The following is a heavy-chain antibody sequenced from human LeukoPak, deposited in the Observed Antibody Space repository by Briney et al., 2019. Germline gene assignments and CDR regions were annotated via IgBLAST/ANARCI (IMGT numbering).Heavy chain of an antibody. Sequence: PSGTLSLTCAVSGGSISSSNWWSWVRQPPGKGLEWIGEIYHSGSTNYNPSLKSRVTISVDKSKNQFSLKLSSVTAADTAVYYCARVRDYDSSGYPDYWGQGTLVTVSS. J-gene: IGHJ4*02. CDR3: ARVRDYDSSGYPDY. D-gene: IGHD3-22*01. CDR1: GGSISSSNW. V-gene: IGHV4-4*02. CDR2: IYHSGST.